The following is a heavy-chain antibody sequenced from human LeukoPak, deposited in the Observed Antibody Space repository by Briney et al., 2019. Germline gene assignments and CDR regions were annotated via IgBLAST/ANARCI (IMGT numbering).Heavy chain of an antibody. D-gene: IGHD3-3*01. CDR2: ISAYNGNT. CDR3: ARGYYDFWSGPPNWFDP. Sequence: ASVKVSCKASGYTFTSYGISWVRQAPGQGLEWMGWISAYNGNTNYAQKLQGRVTMTADTSTSTAYMELRSLRSDDTAVYYCARGYYDFWSGPPNWFDPWGQGTLVTVSS. CDR1: GYTFTSYG. V-gene: IGHV1-18*01. J-gene: IGHJ5*02.